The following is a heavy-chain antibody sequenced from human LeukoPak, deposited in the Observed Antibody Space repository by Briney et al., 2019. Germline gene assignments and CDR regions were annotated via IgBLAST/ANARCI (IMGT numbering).Heavy chain of an antibody. CDR3: ARTTRQLAYDY. V-gene: IGHV3-53*01. CDR2: IYSGGST. Sequence: PGGSLRLSCAASGFSVSANYMSWVRQAPGKGLEWVSIIYSGGSTYYADSVRGRFTISRDHIKNTLYLQMNSLRAEDTAVYYCARTTRQLAYDYWGQGTLVTVSS. D-gene: IGHD4-17*01. J-gene: IGHJ4*02. CDR1: GFSVSANY.